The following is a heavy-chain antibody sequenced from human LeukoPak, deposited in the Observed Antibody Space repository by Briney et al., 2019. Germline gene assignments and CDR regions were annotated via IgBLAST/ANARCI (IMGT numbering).Heavy chain of an antibody. V-gene: IGHV1-2*02. Sequence: ASVKLACKASGYTFTGYYMHWVRQAPGQGLEWMGWINPDSGGTNNAQKFQGRVTMTRDTSISTAYMELSRLRSDDTAVYYCARTFYDTLDSDAFDSWGQGTMFIVSS. CDR2: INPDSGGT. D-gene: IGHD2/OR15-2a*01. J-gene: IGHJ3*01. CDR1: GYTFTGYY. CDR3: ARTFYDTLDSDAFDS.